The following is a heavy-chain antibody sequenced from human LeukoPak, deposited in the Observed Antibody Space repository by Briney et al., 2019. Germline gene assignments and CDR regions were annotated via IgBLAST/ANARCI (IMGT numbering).Heavy chain of an antibody. D-gene: IGHD2-21*02. Sequence: PSETLSLTCTVSGDSISSYYFSWIRQPPGRGLECIGSLYYSDITTYNPSLKSRVTISADTSKNQISPNLTSVTAADTVRSECTSADIASCCGDCFYPEYFHQWGQGTLATVSS. V-gene: IGHV4-59*01. CDR1: GDSISSYY. CDR2: LYYSDIT. J-gene: IGHJ1*01. CDR3: TSADIASCCGDCFYPEYFHQ.